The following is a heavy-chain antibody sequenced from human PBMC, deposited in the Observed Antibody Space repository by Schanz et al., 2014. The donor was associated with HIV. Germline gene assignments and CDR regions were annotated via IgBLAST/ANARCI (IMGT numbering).Heavy chain of an antibody. CDR1: GGAFSSYA. CDR2: IMPILGTA. CDR3: AGSSEYSSGWYVL. D-gene: IGHD3-22*01. V-gene: IGHV1-69*01. Sequence: QVQLVQSGAEVKKPGSSVKVSCKTSGGAFSSYAISWVRQAPGQGLEWMGGIMPILGTANYAQKLQDKVTITADESTSTAYMELSSLTSDDTAVYFCAGSSEYSSGWYVLWGQGTLVTVSS. J-gene: IGHJ5*02.